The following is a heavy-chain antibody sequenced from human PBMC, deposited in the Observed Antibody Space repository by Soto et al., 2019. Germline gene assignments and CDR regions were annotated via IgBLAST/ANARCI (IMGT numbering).Heavy chain of an antibody. Sequence: KASETLSLTCAVYGGSFSGYYWSWIRQPPGKGLEWIGEINHSGSTNYNPSLKSRVTISVDTSKNQFSLKLSSVTAADTAVYYCARGGITYYYDSSGYSPCFDVWGQGXTVTVSS. V-gene: IGHV4-34*01. CDR1: GGSFSGYY. CDR3: ARGGITYYYDSSGYSPCFDV. CDR2: INHSGST. J-gene: IGHJ6*02. D-gene: IGHD3-22*01.